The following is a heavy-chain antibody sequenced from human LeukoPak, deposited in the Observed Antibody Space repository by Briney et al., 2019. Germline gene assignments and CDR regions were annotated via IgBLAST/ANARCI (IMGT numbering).Heavy chain of an antibody. CDR1: GFIFSSHW. Sequence: GGSLRLSCAASGFIFSSHWMYWVRQIPGKGLMGVSRINSDGSSIHNADSVKGRFTISRDNAKNTVYLQMNSLRAEDTAVYYCARDHDYGDYGRGYMDVWGKGTTVTVSS. CDR3: ARDHDYGDYGRGYMDV. J-gene: IGHJ6*03. CDR2: INSDGSSI. D-gene: IGHD4-17*01. V-gene: IGHV3-74*01.